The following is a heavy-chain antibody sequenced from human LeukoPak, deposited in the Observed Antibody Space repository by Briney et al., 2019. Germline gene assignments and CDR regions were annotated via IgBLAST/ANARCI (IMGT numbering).Heavy chain of an antibody. CDR1: GFTFSSYW. J-gene: IGHJ4*02. V-gene: IGHV3-7*01. D-gene: IGHD2-21*02. CDR3: ARVGTNCGGDCYPL. CDR2: IKQDGSEK. Sequence: GGSLRLSCAASGFTFSSYWMSWVRQAPGKGLKWVANIKQDGSEKYYVDSVKGRFTISRDNAKNSLYLQMNSLRAEDTAVYYCARVGTNCGGDCYPLWGQGTLVTVSS.